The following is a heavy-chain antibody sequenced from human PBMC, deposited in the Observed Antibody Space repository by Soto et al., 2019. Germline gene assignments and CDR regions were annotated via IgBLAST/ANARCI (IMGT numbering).Heavy chain of an antibody. V-gene: IGHV3-30-3*01. J-gene: IGHJ6*02. Sequence: GSLRLSCAASGFTFSSYAMHWVRQAPGKGLEWVAVISYDGSNKYYADSVKGRFTISRDNSKNTLYLQMNSLRAEDTAVYYCAREERKGYSLFYYYGMDVWGQGTTVTVSS. D-gene: IGHD2-15*01. CDR1: GFTFSSYA. CDR3: AREERKGYSLFYYYGMDV. CDR2: ISYDGSNK.